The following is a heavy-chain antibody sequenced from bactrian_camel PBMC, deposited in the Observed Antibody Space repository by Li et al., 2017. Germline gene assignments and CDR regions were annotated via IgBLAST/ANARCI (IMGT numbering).Heavy chain of an antibody. CDR2: LWIGGATT. D-gene: IGHD2*01. V-gene: IGHV3S1*01. CDR1: RYTYKRNC. Sequence: HVQLVESGGNSVQAGGSLRLSCAAGRYTYKRNCMGWFRQRPGKDREGLAVLWIGGATTTYADSVKGRFTITRDKAKDLVYLQMNGLKPEDTAMYYCAARGPYCYTKLSVRDFTYWGQGTQVTVS. CDR3: AARGPYCYTKLSVRDFTY. J-gene: IGHJ6*01.